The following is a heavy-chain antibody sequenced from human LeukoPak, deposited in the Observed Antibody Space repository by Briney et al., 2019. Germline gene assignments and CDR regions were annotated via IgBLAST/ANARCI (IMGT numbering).Heavy chain of an antibody. CDR2: IRSKANSHAT. D-gene: IGHD6-13*01. CDR3: TRPVYSSSWLTDY. CDR1: GFTFSGSV. Sequence: GGSLRLSCAASGFTFSGSVMHWVRQASGKGLEWVGRIRSKANSHATAYAASVKGRFTISRDDSKNTAYLQMNSLKTEDTAVYYCTRPVYSSSWLTDYWGQGTLVTVSS. J-gene: IGHJ4*02. V-gene: IGHV3-73*01.